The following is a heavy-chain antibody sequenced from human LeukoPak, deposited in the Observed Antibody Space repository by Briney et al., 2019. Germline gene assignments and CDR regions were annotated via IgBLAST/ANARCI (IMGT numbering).Heavy chain of an antibody. D-gene: IGHD6-19*01. CDR3: ARDPYSSGWYDGLDY. V-gene: IGHV1-46*01. CDR2: INPSGGRT. Sequence: ASVKVSRKASGYTFTGYYMHWVRHSPGQGLEWMGIINPSGGRTSYAQKFQGRVTMTRDTSTSTVYMELSSLRSEDTAVYYCARDPYSSGWYDGLDYWGQGTLVTVSS. J-gene: IGHJ4*02. CDR1: GYTFTGYY.